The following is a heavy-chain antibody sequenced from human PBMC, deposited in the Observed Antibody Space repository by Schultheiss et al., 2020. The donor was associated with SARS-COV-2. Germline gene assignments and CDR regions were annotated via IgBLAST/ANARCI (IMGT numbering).Heavy chain of an antibody. CDR2: IIYSGTT. CDR3: ARHAVDGSHYYYYMDV. D-gene: IGHD6-19*01. J-gene: IGHJ6*02. Sequence: SQTLSLTCPVSGDSISSNTYYWGWIRQPPGKGLEWIGSIIYSGTTYYKSSLKSRVTISVDTSKNQFSLRLSSLTAADAAVYYCARHAVDGSHYYYYMDVWGQGTSVTVAS. V-gene: IGHV4-39*01. CDR1: GDSISSNTYY.